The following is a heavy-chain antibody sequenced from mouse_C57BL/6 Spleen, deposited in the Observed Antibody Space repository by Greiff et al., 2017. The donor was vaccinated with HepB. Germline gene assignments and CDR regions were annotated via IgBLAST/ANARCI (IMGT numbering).Heavy chain of an antibody. CDR2: IDPETGGT. CDR1: GYTFTDYE. D-gene: IGHD3-3*01. V-gene: IGHV1-15*01. J-gene: IGHJ4*01. CDR3: TRWGPHYYAMDY. Sequence: VKLMESGAELVRPGASVTLSCKASGYTFTDYEMHWVKQTPVHGLEWIGAIDPETGGTAYNQKFKGKAILTADKSSSTAYMELRSLTSEDSAVYYCTRWGPHYYAMDYWGQGTSVTVSS.